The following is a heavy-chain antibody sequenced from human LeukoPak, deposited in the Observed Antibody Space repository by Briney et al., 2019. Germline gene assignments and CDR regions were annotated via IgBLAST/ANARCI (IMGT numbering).Heavy chain of an antibody. Sequence: PSETLSLTCSVSGGSISSYYWSWIRQPPGKGLEWIAYVYYSGSTKYNRSLRSRVTISVDTSNPQSSLKMSSLTAADTAVYYCARHEAWFDPWGQGTLVTVSS. CDR2: VYYSGST. CDR1: GGSISSYY. V-gene: IGHV4-59*01. J-gene: IGHJ5*02. CDR3: ARHEAWFDP.